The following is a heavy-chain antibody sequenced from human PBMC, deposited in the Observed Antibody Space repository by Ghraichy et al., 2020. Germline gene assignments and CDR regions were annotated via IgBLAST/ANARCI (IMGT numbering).Heavy chain of an antibody. CDR3: ARGHCSGSSCYTWYFGL. CDR1: GGSISSYY. CDR2: MSTSGT. V-gene: IGHV4-4*07. D-gene: IGHD2-2*02. J-gene: IGHJ2*01. Sequence: SETLSLTCTVSGGSISSYYWSWIRQPAGKGLEWIGLMSTSGTKYNPSLKSRVTMSVDTSNNQFSLKLNSVTAADTAVYYCARGHCSGSSCYTWYFGLWGRGTLVTVSS.